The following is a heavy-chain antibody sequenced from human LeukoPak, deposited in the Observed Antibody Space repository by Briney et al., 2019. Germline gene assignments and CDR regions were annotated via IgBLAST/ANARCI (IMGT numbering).Heavy chain of an antibody. J-gene: IGHJ6*03. Sequence: SETLSLTCTVSGGSISSYYWSWIRQPPGKGLEWIGYIYYSGSTIYNPSLKSRVTISVDTSKNQFSLKLSSVTAADTAVYYCAREERGYDFNYYYYMDVWGKGTTVTVSS. CDR2: IYYSGST. D-gene: IGHD5-12*01. CDR1: GGSISSYY. CDR3: AREERGYDFNYYYYMDV. V-gene: IGHV4-59*01.